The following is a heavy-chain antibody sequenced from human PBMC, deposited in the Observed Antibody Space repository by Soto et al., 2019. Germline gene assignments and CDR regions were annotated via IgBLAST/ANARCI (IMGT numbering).Heavy chain of an antibody. CDR1: VDSIKHYY. CDR2: IYDSGAT. CDR3: VRGETNPQFDS. D-gene: IGHD1-26*01. Sequence: SDALCLTCTVSVDSIKHYYWNWIRRPPGKGLEWIRYIYDSGATNYNHNLKGRVTIPKTQFSLKLTYVTAADTGVYYCVRGETNPQFDSWGQGMLVTVCS. J-gene: IGHJ4*02. V-gene: IGHV4-59*01.